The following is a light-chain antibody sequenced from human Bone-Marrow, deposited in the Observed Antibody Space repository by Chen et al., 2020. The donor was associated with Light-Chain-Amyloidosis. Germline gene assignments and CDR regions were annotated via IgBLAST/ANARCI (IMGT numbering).Light chain of an antibody. CDR3: QSYQGSSQGV. CDR2: EDD. Sequence: NFMLTQPHSVSDSPGKTVIITCTRSSGRMATNSVQWYQQRPGSSPTTVIYEDDQRHSGVPDRFSGSIDRSSNSASRTISGLKTEDEADYYCQSYQGSSQGVFGGGTKLTVL. V-gene: IGLV6-57*01. J-gene: IGLJ3*02. CDR1: SGRMATNS.